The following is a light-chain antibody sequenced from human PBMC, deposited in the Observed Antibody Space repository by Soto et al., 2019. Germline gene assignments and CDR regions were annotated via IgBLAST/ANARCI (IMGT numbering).Light chain of an antibody. Sequence: EIVLMQSPDTLSLFPGERATLSCRASQSVSSTYLAWYQQKLGQAPRLLIFGASSRATGIPDRFSGSGSGTDFTLTISRLEPEDFAVYYCQQYGSSRWTFGQGTKVEIK. J-gene: IGKJ1*01. CDR3: QQYGSSRWT. CDR2: GAS. V-gene: IGKV3-20*01. CDR1: QSVSSTY.